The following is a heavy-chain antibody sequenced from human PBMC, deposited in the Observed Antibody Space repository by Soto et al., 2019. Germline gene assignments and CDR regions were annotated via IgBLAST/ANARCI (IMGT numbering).Heavy chain of an antibody. V-gene: IGHV4-39*01. CDR1: GGSISSSSYY. D-gene: IGHD2-15*01. CDR3: ATRRFGHCSGGSCYLYYFDH. CDR2: IYYSGST. J-gene: IGHJ4*02. Sequence: SETLSLTCTVSGGSISSSSYYWGWIRQPPGKGLEWIGSIYYSGSTYYNPSLKSRVTISLDTSKNQFSLKLSSVTAADTAVYYFATRRFGHCSGGSCYLYYFDHWGQGTLVTVSS.